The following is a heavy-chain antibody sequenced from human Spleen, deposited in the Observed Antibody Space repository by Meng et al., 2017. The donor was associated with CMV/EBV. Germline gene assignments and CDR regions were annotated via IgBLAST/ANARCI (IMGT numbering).Heavy chain of an antibody. Sequence: ASVKVSCKASGYTFTTYGVSWVRQAPGQGLEWMGWISTYNGNTNYAQKVQGRVTMTTDTSTSTAYKDLRSLRSVDTTVYYCARDGGLRGRYESRGYASCGADYWGQGTLVTVSS. CDR1: GYTFTTYG. CDR3: ARDGGLRGRYESRGYASCGADY. J-gene: IGHJ4*02. D-gene: IGHD3-22*01. V-gene: IGHV1-18*01. CDR2: ISTYNGNT.